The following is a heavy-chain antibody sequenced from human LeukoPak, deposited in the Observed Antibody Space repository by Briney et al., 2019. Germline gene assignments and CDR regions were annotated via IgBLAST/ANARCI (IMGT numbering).Heavy chain of an antibody. D-gene: IGHD5-18*01. J-gene: IGHJ6*03. CDR3: ARESGVTDTAMVTDYYYYYMDV. CDR2: IIPIFGTA. V-gene: IGHV1-69*05. Sequence: ASVKVSCKASGGTFSSYAISWVRQAPGQGLEWMGGIIPIFGTANYAQKFQGRVTITTDESTSTAYMELSSLRSEDTAVYYCARESGVTDTAMVTDYYYYYMDVWGKGTTVTVSS. CDR1: GGTFSSYA.